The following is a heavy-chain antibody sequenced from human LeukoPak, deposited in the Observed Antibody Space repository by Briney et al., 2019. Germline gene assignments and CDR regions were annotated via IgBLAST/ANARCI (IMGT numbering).Heavy chain of an antibody. J-gene: IGHJ4*02. CDR3: AKALVAGGLFDS. CDR2: IKSDGAGT. D-gene: IGHD2-15*01. CDR1: GFSFSSFW. V-gene: IGHV3-74*01. Sequence: GGSLRLSCAASGFSFSSFWMHWVRQAPGKGLVWVSGIKSDGAGTSYADSVKGRFTISRDNSKNTLFLQMNSLRAEDTAMYYCAKALVAGGLFDSWGQGTQVTVSS.